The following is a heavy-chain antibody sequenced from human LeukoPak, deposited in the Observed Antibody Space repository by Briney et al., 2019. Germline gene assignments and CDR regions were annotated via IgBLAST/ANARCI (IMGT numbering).Heavy chain of an antibody. CDR2: INHSGST. CDR1: GGSFSGYY. CDR3: AREAVGPPRFDH. D-gene: IGHD4-23*01. J-gene: IGHJ4*02. V-gene: IGHV4-34*01. Sequence: SETLSLTCAVYGGSFSGYYWSWIRQPPGKGLEWIGEINHSGSTNYNPSLKSRVTISVDTSKNQFSLKLSSVTAADTAVYYCAREAVGPPRFDHWGQGTLVTVSS.